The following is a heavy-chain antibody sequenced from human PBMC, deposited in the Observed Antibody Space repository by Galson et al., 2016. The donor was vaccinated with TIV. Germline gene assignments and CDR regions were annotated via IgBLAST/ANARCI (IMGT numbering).Heavy chain of an antibody. CDR3: ARETYGHCDHYDAFDF. Sequence: TLSPTCSVSGVSISSGFSSLNWVRQSPGQGLEWIISIHFTGRTSYNPHFPRAVSISVDTSKSQFSLSLLAVTAAATAVYVCARETYGHCDHYDAFDFWGRGTMVTVSS. CDR1: GVSISSGFSS. D-gene: IGHD4-17*01. J-gene: IGHJ3*01. CDR2: IHFTGRT. V-gene: IGHV4-31*01.